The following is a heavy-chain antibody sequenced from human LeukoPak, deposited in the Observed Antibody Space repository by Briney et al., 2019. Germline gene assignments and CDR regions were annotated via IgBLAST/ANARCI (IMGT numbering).Heavy chain of an antibody. J-gene: IGHJ4*02. CDR3: ARSDAPMDKHFDY. CDR2: ITNWSGTI. CDR1: GFTFSDYY. V-gene: IGHV3-11*04. D-gene: IGHD3-10*01. Sequence: GGSLRLSCAASGFTFSDYYMSWIRQAPGKGLEWVSYITNWSGTIYYADSVKGRFTISRDNAKNSLYLQMNSLRAEDTAVYYCARSDAPMDKHFDYWGQGTLVTVSS.